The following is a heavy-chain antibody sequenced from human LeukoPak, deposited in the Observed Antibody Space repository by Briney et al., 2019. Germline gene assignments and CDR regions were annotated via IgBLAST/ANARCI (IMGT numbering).Heavy chain of an antibody. CDR3: ATDSPETAAFDY. CDR2: IGSNDNNI. Sequence: GSLRLSCAASGFTFSDFYMSWIRQTPGKGLEWVSYIGSNDNNIYYADSVKGRFTVSRDNAKNSLYLQMDSLRAEDTAVYYCATDSPETAAFDYWGQGTLVTVSS. CDR1: GFTFSDFY. J-gene: IGHJ4*02. V-gene: IGHV3-11*04. D-gene: IGHD1-1*01.